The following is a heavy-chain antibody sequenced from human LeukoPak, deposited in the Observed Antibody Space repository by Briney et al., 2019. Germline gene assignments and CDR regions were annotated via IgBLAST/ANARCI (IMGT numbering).Heavy chain of an antibody. CDR2: IYYSGST. V-gene: IGHV4-59*08. D-gene: IGHD5-18*01. CDR3: ARHPAVDTFWYDY. CDR1: GGSISSYY. J-gene: IGHJ4*02. Sequence: SETLSLTCTVSGGSISSYYWSWIRQPPGKGLEWIGYIYYSGSTNYNPSLKSRVTISVDTSKNQFSLKLSSVTAADTAVYYCARHPAVDTFWYDYWGQGTLVTVSS.